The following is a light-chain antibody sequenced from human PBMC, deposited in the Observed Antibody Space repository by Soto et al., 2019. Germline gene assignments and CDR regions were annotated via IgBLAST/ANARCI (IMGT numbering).Light chain of an antibody. CDR2: DAS. V-gene: IGKV3-15*01. CDR1: QSVSSN. J-gene: IGKJ2*01. Sequence: EIVMTQSPATLSVSPAERATLSCRASQSVSSNLAWYQHKPGQAPRLLIYDASTRATGVPARFSGSGSGTEFTLTINTLLSEDFAVYFCQQYNKWPYTFGQGTKLEIK. CDR3: QQYNKWPYT.